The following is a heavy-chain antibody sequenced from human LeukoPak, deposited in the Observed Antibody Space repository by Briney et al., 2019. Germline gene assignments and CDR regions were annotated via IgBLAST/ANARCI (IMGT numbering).Heavy chain of an antibody. Sequence: ASGKVSCKPSGYTFTSYGISWVRQAPGQGLEWMGWISAYNGNTNYAQKLQGRVTMTTDTSTSTAYMELRSLRSDDTAVYYCARVFARLLFDHWGQGTLVTVSS. CDR2: ISAYNGNT. CDR3: ARVFARLLFDH. CDR1: GYTFTSYG. V-gene: IGHV1-18*01. J-gene: IGHJ1*01. D-gene: IGHD2-21*02.